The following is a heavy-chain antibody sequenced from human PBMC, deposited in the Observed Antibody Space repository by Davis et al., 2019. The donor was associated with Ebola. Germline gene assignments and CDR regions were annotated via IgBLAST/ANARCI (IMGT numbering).Heavy chain of an antibody. D-gene: IGHD3-3*01. CDR3: ANHQSSFLGITIFGVVLANWFDP. V-gene: IGHV3-21*01. CDR2: ISSSSSYI. J-gene: IGHJ5*02. Sequence: GESLKISCAASGFTFSSYSMNWVRQAPGKGLEWVSSISSSSSYIYYADSVKGRFTISRDNAKNSLYLQMNSLRAEDTAVYYCANHQSSFLGITIFGVVLANWFDPWGQGTLVTVSS. CDR1: GFTFSSYS.